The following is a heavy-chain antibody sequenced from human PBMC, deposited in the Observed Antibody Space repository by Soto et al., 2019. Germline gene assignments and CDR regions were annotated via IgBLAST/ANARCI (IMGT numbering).Heavy chain of an antibody. D-gene: IGHD2-21*02. Sequence: QLQLQESGPGLVKPSETLSLTCTVSGGSISSSSYYWGWIRQPPGKGLEWIGSIYYSGSTYYNPSRKSRVTISVDTSKNQFSLKLSAVTAADTAVYYCARTALLYYFDYWGQGTLVTVSS. CDR2: IYYSGST. CDR1: GGSISSSSYY. J-gene: IGHJ4*02. CDR3: ARTALLYYFDY. V-gene: IGHV4-39*01.